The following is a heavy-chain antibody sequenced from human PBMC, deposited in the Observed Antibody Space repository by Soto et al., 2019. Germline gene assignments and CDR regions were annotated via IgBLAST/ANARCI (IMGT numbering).Heavy chain of an antibody. Sequence: QVQLVQSGAEVKKPGSSVKVSCKASGVTFSSYAISWVRQAPGQGLEWMGGIIPIFGTANYAQKFQGRVTITADESTSTAYMELSSLRSEDTAVYYRARDGKVDGYNQAYYFDYWGQGTLVTVSS. CDR1: GVTFSSYA. D-gene: IGHD5-12*01. V-gene: IGHV1-69*01. J-gene: IGHJ4*02. CDR2: IIPIFGTA. CDR3: ARDGKVDGYNQAYYFDY.